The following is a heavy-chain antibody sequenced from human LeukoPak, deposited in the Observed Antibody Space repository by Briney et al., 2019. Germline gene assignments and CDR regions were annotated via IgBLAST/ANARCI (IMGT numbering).Heavy chain of an antibody. CDR2: INHSGST. CDR3: ARETMLASFDY. Sequence: PSETLSLTCAVYGGSFSGYYWSWIRQPPGKGLEWIGEINHSGSTNYNPSLKSRVTISVDTSKNQFSLKLSSATAADTAVYYCARETMLASFDYWGQGTLVTVS. D-gene: IGHD2-8*01. J-gene: IGHJ4*02. V-gene: IGHV4-34*01. CDR1: GGSFSGYY.